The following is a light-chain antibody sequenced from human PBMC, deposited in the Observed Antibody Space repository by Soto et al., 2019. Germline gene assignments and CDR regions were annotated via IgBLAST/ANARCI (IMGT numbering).Light chain of an antibody. CDR1: QSVLYSSNNQNY. J-gene: IGKJ4*01. Sequence: DIVMTQSPDSLAVSLGERGTINCKSSQSVLYSSNNQNYLAWYQQKPGQPPKLLIYWASTRESGVPDRFSGSGSGTDFTLTISSLQAEDVAVYYCQQYYSTPLNFGGGTKVDIK. CDR2: WAS. CDR3: QQYYSTPLN. V-gene: IGKV4-1*01.